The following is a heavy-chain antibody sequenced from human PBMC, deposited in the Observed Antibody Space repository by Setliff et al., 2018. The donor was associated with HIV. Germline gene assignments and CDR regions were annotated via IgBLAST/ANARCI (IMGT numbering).Heavy chain of an antibody. J-gene: IGHJ3*01. CDR3: ARGLPADGYAFDL. D-gene: IGHD6-13*01. V-gene: IGHV1-8*02. CDR2: MNPNSGNT. CDR1: GYPFSSYD. Sequence: ASVKVSCKASGYPFSSYDIHWVRQATGQGLEWMGWMNPNSGNTGYAQKFQGRVTLTKDTSTETAYMELESLRSDDTAVYCCARGLPADGYAFDLWGQGTMVTVSS.